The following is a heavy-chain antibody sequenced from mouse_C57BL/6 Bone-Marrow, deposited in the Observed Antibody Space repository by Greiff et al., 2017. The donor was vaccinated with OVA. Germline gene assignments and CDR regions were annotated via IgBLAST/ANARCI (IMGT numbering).Heavy chain of an antibody. J-gene: IGHJ2*01. D-gene: IGHD2-3*01. Sequence: VKLLESGAELARPGASVKLSCKASGYTFTSYGISWVKQRTGQGLEWIGEIYPRSGNTYYNEKFKGKATLTADKSSSTAYMELRSLTSEDSAVYFCARLGGYYHLCYWGQGTTLTVSS. CDR3: ARLGGYYHLCY. V-gene: IGHV1-81*01. CDR1: GYTFTSYG. CDR2: IYPRSGNT.